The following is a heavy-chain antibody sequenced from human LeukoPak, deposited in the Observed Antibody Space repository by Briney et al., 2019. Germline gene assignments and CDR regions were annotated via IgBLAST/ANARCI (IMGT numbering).Heavy chain of an antibody. D-gene: IGHD5-12*01. CDR1: GYSFSTYW. Sequence: GESLKISCKGSGYSFSTYWIGWVRQMPGKGLEWMGIVYPGDSDARYSPSFQGQVSFSADKSSSTAYLQWSSLKASDSAMYYCARELATIDYWGQGTLVTVSS. CDR2: VYPGDSDA. J-gene: IGHJ4*02. V-gene: IGHV5-51*01. CDR3: ARELATIDY.